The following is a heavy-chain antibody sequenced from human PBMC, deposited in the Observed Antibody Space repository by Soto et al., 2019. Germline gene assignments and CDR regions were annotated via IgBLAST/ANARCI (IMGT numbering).Heavy chain of an antibody. V-gene: IGHV1-69*01. CDR3: ARAPYSGSYQGLGY. J-gene: IGHJ4*02. CDR1: GGTFSSYA. D-gene: IGHD1-26*01. CDR2: IIPIFGTA. Sequence: QVQLVQSGAEVKKPGSSVKVSCKASGGTFSSYAISWVRQAPGQGLEWMGGIIPIFGTANYAQKFQGRVTIIADESTSAAYMELGSLRSEDTAVYYCARAPYSGSYQGLGYWGQGTMVTVSS.